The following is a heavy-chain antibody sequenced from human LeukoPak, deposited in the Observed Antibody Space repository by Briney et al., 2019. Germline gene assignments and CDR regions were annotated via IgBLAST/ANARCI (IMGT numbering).Heavy chain of an antibody. Sequence: ASVKVSCKASGYTFTSYYMHWVRQAPGQGLEWMGIINPSGGSTSYAQKFQGRVTMTRNTSISTAYMELSSLRSEDTAVYYCARGYRMDSSSSVSGYWGQGTLVTVSS. D-gene: IGHD6-6*01. CDR2: INPSGGST. V-gene: IGHV1-46*01. CDR1: GYTFTSYY. CDR3: ARGYRMDSSSSVSGY. J-gene: IGHJ4*02.